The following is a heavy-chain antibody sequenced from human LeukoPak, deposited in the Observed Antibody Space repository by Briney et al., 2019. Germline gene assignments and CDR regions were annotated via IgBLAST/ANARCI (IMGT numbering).Heavy chain of an antibody. V-gene: IGHV3-30*02. CDR3: ARYRNYYDSSGFSSGYYYYYMDV. D-gene: IGHD3-22*01. CDR2: IRYDGSNK. CDR1: GFTFSSYG. J-gene: IGHJ6*03. Sequence: GGSLRLSCAASGFTFSSYGMQWVRQAPGKGLEWVAFIRYDGSNKYYADSVKGRFTISRDNAKQSLYLQMNSLRAEDTAVYYCARYRNYYDSSGFSSGYYYYYMDVWGKGTTVTVSS.